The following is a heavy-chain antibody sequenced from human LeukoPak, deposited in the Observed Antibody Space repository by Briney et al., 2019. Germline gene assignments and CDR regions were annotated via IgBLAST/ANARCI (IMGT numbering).Heavy chain of an antibody. CDR3: ARDGASRGAFDI. D-gene: IGHD3-10*01. CDR1: GFTFSSYS. J-gene: IGHJ3*02. Sequence: GGSLRLSCAASGFTFSSYSMNRVRQAPGKGLEWVSSISSSSSYIYYADSVKGRFTISGDNAKNSLYLQMNSLRAEDTAVYYCARDGASRGAFDIWGQGTMVTVSS. CDR2: ISSSSSYI. V-gene: IGHV3-21*01.